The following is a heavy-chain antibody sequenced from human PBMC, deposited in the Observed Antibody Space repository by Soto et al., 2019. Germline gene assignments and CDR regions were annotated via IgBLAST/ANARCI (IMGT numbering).Heavy chain of an antibody. J-gene: IGHJ4*02. CDR2: IYYSGST. Sequence: SETLSLTCTVSGGSISSYYWSWIRQPPGKGLEWIGYIYYSGSTYYNPSLKSRVTISVDTSKNQFSLKLSSVTAADTAVYYCARVAGTYSYGFSAHWGQGTLVTVSS. CDR3: ARVAGTYSYGFSAH. D-gene: IGHD5-18*01. CDR1: GGSISSYY. V-gene: IGHV4-30-4*01.